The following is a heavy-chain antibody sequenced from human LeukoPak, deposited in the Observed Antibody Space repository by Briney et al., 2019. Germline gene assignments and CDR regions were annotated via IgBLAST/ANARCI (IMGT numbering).Heavy chain of an antibody. Sequence: GGSLRLSCAPSGFTFSSYEMNWARQAPGKGLEWVSYIISSSTYTNYADSVKGRFTISRDNAKNSLYLQMNSLRANDTAVYYCARGDTYYYDSSGYGPFDYWGQGTLVTVSS. D-gene: IGHD3-22*01. CDR2: IISSSTYT. J-gene: IGHJ4*02. CDR1: GFTFSSYE. CDR3: ARGDTYYYDSSGYGPFDY. V-gene: IGHV3-48*03.